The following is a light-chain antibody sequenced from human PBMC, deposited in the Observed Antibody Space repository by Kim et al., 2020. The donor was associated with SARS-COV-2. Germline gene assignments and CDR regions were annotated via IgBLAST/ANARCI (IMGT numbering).Light chain of an antibody. CDR1: SLRNYY. V-gene: IGLV3-19*01. CDR2: SKN. CDR3: NSRDSSNNHWV. J-gene: IGLJ3*02. Sequence: AFGQTVMITCLGDSLRNYYASWYQQKPGQDTILVIYSKNNRPSGIPVRFSGSSSGNTASLTITGAQAEDEADYYCNSRDSSNNHWVFGGGTQLTVL.